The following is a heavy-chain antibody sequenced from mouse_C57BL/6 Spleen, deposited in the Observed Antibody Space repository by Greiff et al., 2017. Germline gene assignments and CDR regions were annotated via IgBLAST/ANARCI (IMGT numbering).Heavy chain of an antibody. D-gene: IGHD2-5*01. V-gene: IGHV1-69*01. Sequence: QVQLQQPGAELVMPGASVKLSCKASGYTFTSYWMHWVKQRPGQGLEWIGEIDPSDSYTNYNQKFKGKFTLTGDKSTSTAYMQLSSLTSEDSAVYYCGRYSIYWYFDVWGTGTTVTVSS. CDR1: GYTFTSYW. CDR2: IDPSDSYT. J-gene: IGHJ1*03. CDR3: GRYSIYWYFDV.